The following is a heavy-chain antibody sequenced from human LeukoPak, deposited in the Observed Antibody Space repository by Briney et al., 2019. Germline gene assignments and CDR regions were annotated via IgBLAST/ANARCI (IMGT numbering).Heavy chain of an antibody. J-gene: IGHJ4*02. Sequence: SETLSLTCTVSGGSISSSNYYWAWLRQPPGKGLEWIGNIHYSGSTYYNASLNSRITMSIDTSKNRCSLRLSSVTAADTAVFFCARLPERSDLLPSYANSFDWWGQGTLVTVSS. CDR1: GGSISSSNYY. V-gene: IGHV4-39*01. CDR2: IHYSGST. CDR3: ARLPERSDLLPSYANSFDW. D-gene: IGHD3-9*01.